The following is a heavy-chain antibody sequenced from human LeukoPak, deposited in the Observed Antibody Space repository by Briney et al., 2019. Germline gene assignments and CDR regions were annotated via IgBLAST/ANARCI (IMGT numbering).Heavy chain of an antibody. J-gene: IGHJ4*02. V-gene: IGHV1-8*03. CDR3: ARGVVAAAGRTFDF. Sequence: GASVKVSCKASGYTFTSYDINWVRQATGQGLEWMGWMNPNSGNTGYAQKFQGRVTITRNTSISTAYMELSSLRSEDTAVYYCARGVVAAAGRTFDFWGQGTLVTVSS. CDR2: MNPNSGNT. D-gene: IGHD6-13*01. CDR1: GYTFTSYD.